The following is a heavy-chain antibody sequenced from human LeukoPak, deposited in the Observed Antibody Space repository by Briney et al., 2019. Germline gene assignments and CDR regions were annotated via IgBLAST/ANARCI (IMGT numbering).Heavy chain of an antibody. CDR2: ISSSGSTI. D-gene: IGHD3-22*01. CDR1: GFTFSSYE. J-gene: IGHJ4*02. V-gene: IGHV3-48*03. CDR3: ARGVYDSTGYYQY. Sequence: GGSLRLSRAASGFTFSSYEMNWVRQAPGKGLEWVSYISSSGSTIYYADSVKGRFTISRDNAKNSLYLQMNSLRAEDTAVYYCARGVYDSTGYYQYWGQGTLVTVSS.